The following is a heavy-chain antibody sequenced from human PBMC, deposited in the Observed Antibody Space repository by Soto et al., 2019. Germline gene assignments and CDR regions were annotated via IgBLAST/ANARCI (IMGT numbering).Heavy chain of an antibody. J-gene: IGHJ6*02. D-gene: IGHD1-1*01. CDR3: AMATGTEDYFYGMDV. CDR1: GINFSSYG. CDR2: IWHDGSNK. Sequence: GGSLRLSCAASGINFSSYGMHWVRQAPGKGLEWVAVIWHDGSNKYYADSVKGRFTISRDKYKNLLYLQMNSLIAEYTAVYYCAMATGTEDYFYGMDVLGQGTTVTVSS. V-gene: IGHV3-33*01.